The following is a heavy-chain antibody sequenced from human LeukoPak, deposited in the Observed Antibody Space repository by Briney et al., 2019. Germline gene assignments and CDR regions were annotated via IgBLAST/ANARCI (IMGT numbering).Heavy chain of an antibody. J-gene: IGHJ4*02. V-gene: IGHV3-21*04. Sequence: GGSLRLSCAASGFTFSSYSMNWVRQAPGKGLEWVSSISSSSAYINYADSVKGRFTISRDNAKNTLYLQMNSLRAEDTAVYYCARVVDHDYGDYYLDYWGQGTLVTVSS. CDR3: ARVVDHDYGDYYLDY. D-gene: IGHD4-17*01. CDR2: ISSSSAYI. CDR1: GFTFSSYS.